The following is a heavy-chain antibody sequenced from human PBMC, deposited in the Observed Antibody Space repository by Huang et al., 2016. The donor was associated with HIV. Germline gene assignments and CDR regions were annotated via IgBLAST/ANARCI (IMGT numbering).Heavy chain of an antibody. CDR2: IIPILGTA. J-gene: IGHJ4*02. CDR3: ARARGYYDSSVSYYFDY. D-gene: IGHD3-22*01. Sequence: QVQLVQSGAEVKKPGSSVKVSCKASGGTFSSYAISGVRQAPGQGLEGMGGIIPILGTANYAQKFQGRVTITADESTSTAYMELSSLRSEDTAVYYCARARGYYDSSVSYYFDYWGQGTLVTVSS. CDR1: GGTFSSYA. V-gene: IGHV1-69*13.